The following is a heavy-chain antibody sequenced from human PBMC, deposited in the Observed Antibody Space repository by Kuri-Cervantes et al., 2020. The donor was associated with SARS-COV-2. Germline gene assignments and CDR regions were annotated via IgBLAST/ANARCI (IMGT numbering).Heavy chain of an antibody. CDR3: ARGWSGYSLDPPHFDY. D-gene: IGHD3-3*01. CDR1: GYTFTSYG. Sequence: ASVKVSCKTSGYTFTSYGISWVRQAPGQGLEWMGWISIKQGDTNYAQKFQGRVTMTRDTSISTAYMELSRLRSDDTAVYYCARGWSGYSLDPPHFDYWGQGTLVTVSS. CDR2: ISIKQGDT. V-gene: IGHV1-2*02. J-gene: IGHJ4*02.